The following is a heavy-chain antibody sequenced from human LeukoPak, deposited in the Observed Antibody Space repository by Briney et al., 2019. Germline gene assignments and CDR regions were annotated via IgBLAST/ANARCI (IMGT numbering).Heavy chain of an antibody. CDR1: GGSISSSSYY. CDR3: ARGFRGDNFDY. J-gene: IGHJ4*02. V-gene: IGHV4-39*07. Sequence: SETLSLTCTVSGGSISSSSYYWGWIRQPPGKGLEWIGTIHHSGSTDYNPSLKSRVTISLHPSKNQFSLKLSSVTAADTAVYYCARGFRGDNFDYWGQGTLVTVSS. CDR2: IHHSGST. D-gene: IGHD7-27*01.